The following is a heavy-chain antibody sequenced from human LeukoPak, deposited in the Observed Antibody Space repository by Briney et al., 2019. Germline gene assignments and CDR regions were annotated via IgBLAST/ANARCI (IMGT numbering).Heavy chain of an antibody. Sequence: SVKVSCKASGGTFSSYAISWVRQAPGQGLEWMGGIIPIFGTANYAQKFQGRVTITTDESTSTAYMELSSLRSEDTAVYYCARDGEMAQGIAPWGQGTLATVAS. V-gene: IGHV1-69*05. D-gene: IGHD5-24*01. CDR2: IIPIFGTA. CDR1: GGTFSSYA. J-gene: IGHJ5*02. CDR3: ARDGEMAQGIAP.